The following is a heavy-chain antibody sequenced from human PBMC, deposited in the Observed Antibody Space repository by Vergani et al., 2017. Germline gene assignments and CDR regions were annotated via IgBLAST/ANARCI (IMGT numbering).Heavy chain of an antibody. D-gene: IGHD3-22*01. J-gene: IGHJ5*02. CDR1: GGTFSSYT. CDR3: ASNPLDSSAPLNWFDP. CDR2: IIPILGIA. Sequence: QVQLVQSGAEVKKPGSSVKVSCKASGGTFSSYTISWVRQAPGQGLEWMGRIIPILGIANYAQKFQGRVTITADKSTSTAYMELSSLRSDDTAVYYCASNPLDSSAPLNWFDPWGQGTLVTVSS. V-gene: IGHV1-69*02.